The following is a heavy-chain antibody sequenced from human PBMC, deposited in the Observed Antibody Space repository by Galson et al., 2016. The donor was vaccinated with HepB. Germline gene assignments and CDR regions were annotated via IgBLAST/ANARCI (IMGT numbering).Heavy chain of an antibody. D-gene: IGHD3-10*01. CDR1: GFSFSDYY. Sequence: SLRLSCAASGFSFSDYYMSWIRQAPGKGLEWVSRISSSSGYTNYADSVKGRFTISRDNAKNSLYLQMNSLRAEDTAVYYCVRDKKNRYGEVIGGQYHYYGLDVGGHGTTVTVSS. CDR3: VRDKKNRYGEVIGGQYHYYGLDV. CDR2: ISSSSGYT. V-gene: IGHV3-11*06. J-gene: IGHJ6*02.